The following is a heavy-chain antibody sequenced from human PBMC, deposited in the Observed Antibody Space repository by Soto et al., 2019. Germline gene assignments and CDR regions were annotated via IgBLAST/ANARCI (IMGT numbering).Heavy chain of an antibody. CDR3: ARSQTTVTSYDY. J-gene: IGHJ4*02. V-gene: IGHV4-39*07. CDR2: IYYSGNT. Sequence: SETLSLTCTVSGGSISSSSYYWGWIRQPPGKGLEWIGSIYYSGNTYYNPSLKSRVTTSVDTAKNQFSLKLSSVTAADTAVYYCARSQTTVTSYDYWGQGTLVTVSS. D-gene: IGHD4-17*01. CDR1: GGSISSSSYY.